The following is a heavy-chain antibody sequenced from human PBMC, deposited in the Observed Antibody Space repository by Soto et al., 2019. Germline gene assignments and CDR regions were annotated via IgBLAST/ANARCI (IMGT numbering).Heavy chain of an antibody. J-gene: IGHJ1*01. CDR1: GFTFAVNW. V-gene: IGHV3-74*01. CDR3: TRPGAEYSPRN. Sequence: EVQLVESGGGLVQPGGSLRLSCAASGFTFAVNWLHWVRQVPGKGLVWVSRINTDGSNTNYADSVKGGFTISRDNAKNTLYLKMTSLRPEDTAVYYCTRPGAEYSPRNWGRGTLVTVFS. D-gene: IGHD5-12*01. CDR2: INTDGSNT.